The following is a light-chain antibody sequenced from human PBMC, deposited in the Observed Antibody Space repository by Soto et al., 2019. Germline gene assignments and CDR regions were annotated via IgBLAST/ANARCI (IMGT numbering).Light chain of an antibody. V-gene: IGLV2-14*03. CDR3: SSYTTSNTRQIV. J-gene: IGLJ1*01. CDR1: SSDVGGYNY. Sequence: QSVLTQPASVSGSPGQSITISCTGTSSDVGGYNYVSWYQHHPGNAPKLMIYDVSNRPSGASNLFSGSKSGNTASLTISGLQPEDEADYYCSSYTTSNTRQIVFGTGTKVAVL. CDR2: DVS.